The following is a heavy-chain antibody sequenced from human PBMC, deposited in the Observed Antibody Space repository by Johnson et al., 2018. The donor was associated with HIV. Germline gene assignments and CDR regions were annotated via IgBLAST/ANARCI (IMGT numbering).Heavy chain of an antibody. CDR1: GFTFSSYA. D-gene: IGHD6-13*01. J-gene: IGHJ3*02. Sequence: QVQLVESGGGVVQPGRSLRLSCAASGFTFSSYAMHWVRQAPGKGLEWVAVISYDGSNKYYADSVKGRFTISRDNSKNTLYLQMNSLRAEDTAVYYWAGELGYSSCNDAFDIWGQGTIVTVSS. V-gene: IGHV3-30*04. CDR2: ISYDGSNK. CDR3: AGELGYSSCNDAFDI.